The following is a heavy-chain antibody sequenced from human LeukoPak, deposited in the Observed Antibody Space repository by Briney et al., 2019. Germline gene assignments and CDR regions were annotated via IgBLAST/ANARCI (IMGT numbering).Heavy chain of an antibody. J-gene: IGHJ4*02. V-gene: IGHV3-23*01. D-gene: IGHD5-18*01. CDR1: GFSFSTYA. CDR2: ISGSGGAT. Sequence: GGSLRLSCSASGFSFSTYAMTWVRQAPGKGLEWVAGISGSGGATSNADSVKGRFTISRDNSKNTLYLQMNSLRAEDTAVYYCARVGYSYPPDYWGQGTLVTVSS. CDR3: ARVGYSYPPDY.